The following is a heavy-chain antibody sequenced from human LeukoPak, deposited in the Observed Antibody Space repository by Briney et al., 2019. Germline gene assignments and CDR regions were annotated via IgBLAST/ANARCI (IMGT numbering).Heavy chain of an antibody. CDR2: INPNSGGT. D-gene: IGHD5-18*01. Sequence: ASVKVSCKASGYTFTGYYMHWVRQAPGQGLEWMGWINPNSGGTNYAQKFQGRVTMTRDTSISTAYMELSRLRSDDTAVYYCARDLRHSYGVSRRENWFDPWGQGTLVTVSS. CDR1: GYTFTGYY. J-gene: IGHJ5*02. CDR3: ARDLRHSYGVSRRENWFDP. V-gene: IGHV1-2*02.